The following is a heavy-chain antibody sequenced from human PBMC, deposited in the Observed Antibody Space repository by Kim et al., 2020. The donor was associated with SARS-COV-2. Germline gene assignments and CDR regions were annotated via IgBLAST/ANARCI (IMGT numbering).Heavy chain of an antibody. D-gene: IGHD3-10*01. Sequence: ASVKVSCKASGYIFTSYGFSWVRQAPGQGLEWMGWISTYSGNTDYAQNLQGRVTMTTDTSTSTAYMELRSLRSDDTAVYYCARETFTVVRGVIINPHDAFDIWGQGTMVTVSS. J-gene: IGHJ3*02. CDR3: ARETFTVVRGVIINPHDAFDI. CDR2: ISTYSGNT. CDR1: GYIFTSYG. V-gene: IGHV1-18*01.